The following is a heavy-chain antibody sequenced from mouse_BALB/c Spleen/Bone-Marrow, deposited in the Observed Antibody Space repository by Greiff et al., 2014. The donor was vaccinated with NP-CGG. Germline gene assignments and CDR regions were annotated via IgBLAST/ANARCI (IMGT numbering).Heavy chain of an antibody. Sequence: VQLQQSGPELVKPGASVKMSCKASGYTLTSYVMHWVKQTPGQGLEWIGYINPYNDGTKYNEKFKGKATLTSDKSSSTAYMELSSLTSEDSAVYYCAREGSTMITTEAWFAYWGQGTLVTVSA. CDR3: AREGSTMITTEAWFAY. V-gene: IGHV1-14*01. D-gene: IGHD2-4*01. CDR1: GYTLTSYV. J-gene: IGHJ3*01. CDR2: INPYNDGT.